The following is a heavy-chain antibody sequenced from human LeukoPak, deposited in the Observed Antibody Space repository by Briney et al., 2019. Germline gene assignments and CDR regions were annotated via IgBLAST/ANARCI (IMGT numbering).Heavy chain of an antibody. CDR2: IYTSGST. D-gene: IGHD3-3*01. CDR3: ARGLGESGITIFGVVIRDWFDP. CDR1: GGSISSYY. V-gene: IGHV4-4*07. J-gene: IGHJ5*02. Sequence: SETLSLTCTVSGGSISSYYWSWIRQPAGKGLEWIGRIYTSGSTNYNPSLKSRVTMSVDTSKNQFSLKLSSVTAADTAVYYCARGLGESGITIFGVVIRDWFDPWGQGTLVTVSS.